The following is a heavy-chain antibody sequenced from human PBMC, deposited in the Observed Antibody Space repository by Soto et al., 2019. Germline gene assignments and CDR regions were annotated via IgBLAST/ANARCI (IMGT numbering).Heavy chain of an antibody. CDR3: ARLPGVRGVFDGFNV. CDR1: GYSFAGYW. D-gene: IGHD3-10*01. Sequence: PGASLRISGQVSGYSFAGYWIGWVRPLPGKGLDWMGVIYPGDSDTRYSPSFHGQVTISADKSISTAYLQWSSLKASDTAMYFCARLPGVRGVFDGFNVWGQGTMVIV. V-gene: IGHV5-51*01. J-gene: IGHJ3*01. CDR2: IYPGDSDT.